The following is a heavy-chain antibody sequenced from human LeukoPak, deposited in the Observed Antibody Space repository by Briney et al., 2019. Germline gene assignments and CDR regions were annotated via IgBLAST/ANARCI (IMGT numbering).Heavy chain of an antibody. Sequence: SETLSLTCAVPGYSISSGYYWGWIRQPPGKGLEWIGSIYHSGSTYYNPSLTSRVTISVDTSKNQFSLKLSSVTAADTAVYYCARQLGYCSSTSCLLYWFDPWGQGTLVTVSS. D-gene: IGHD2-2*01. V-gene: IGHV4-38-2*01. CDR3: ARQLGYCSSTSCLLYWFDP. CDR2: IYHSGST. J-gene: IGHJ5*02. CDR1: GYSISSGYY.